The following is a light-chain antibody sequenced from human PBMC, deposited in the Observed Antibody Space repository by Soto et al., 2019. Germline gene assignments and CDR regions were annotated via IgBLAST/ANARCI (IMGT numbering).Light chain of an antibody. CDR2: GAS. J-gene: IGKJ3*01. Sequence: EIVLTQSPGTLSLSPGERATLSCRASQSVSSNYLAWYQQKPGQAPRLLIYGASSRATGIPDRFSGSGSGTDFSLTISRLEPEDIAVYYCQQYGTSLLTFGPGTTVDI. V-gene: IGKV3-20*01. CDR3: QQYGTSLLT. CDR1: QSVSSNY.